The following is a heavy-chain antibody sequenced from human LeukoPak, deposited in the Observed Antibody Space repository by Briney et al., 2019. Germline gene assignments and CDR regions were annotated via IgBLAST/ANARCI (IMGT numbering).Heavy chain of an antibody. V-gene: IGHV3-23*01. Sequence: GGSLRLSCAASGFMFRSYSMNWVRQAPGKGLEWVSAISGSGGSTYYADSVKGRFTISRDNSKNTLYLQMNSLRAEDTAVYYCAKDLRGFGWYFDLWGRGTLVTVSS. J-gene: IGHJ2*01. CDR3: AKDLRGFGWYFDL. CDR2: ISGSGGST. CDR1: GFMFRSYS. D-gene: IGHD3-3*01.